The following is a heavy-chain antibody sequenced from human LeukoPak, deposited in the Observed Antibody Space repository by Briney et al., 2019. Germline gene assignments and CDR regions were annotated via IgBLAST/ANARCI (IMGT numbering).Heavy chain of an antibody. Sequence: PSETLSLTCAVYGGSFSGYYWSWIRQPPGKGLEWIGEINHSGSTNYNPSLKSRVTISVDTSKNQFSLKLSSVTAADTAVYYCARSGSYYDIDYWGQGTLVTVSS. CDR2: INHSGST. CDR3: ARSGSYYDIDY. D-gene: IGHD1-26*01. CDR1: GGSFSGYY. J-gene: IGHJ4*02. V-gene: IGHV4-34*01.